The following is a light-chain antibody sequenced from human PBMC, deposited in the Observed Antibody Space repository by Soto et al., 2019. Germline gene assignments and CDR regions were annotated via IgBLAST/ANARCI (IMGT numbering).Light chain of an antibody. CDR3: QQRSNWPPQYT. V-gene: IGKV3-11*01. J-gene: IGKJ2*01. CDR2: DAS. CDR1: QSVSTY. Sequence: EIVLTQSPATLSLSPGERATLSCRASQSVSTYLAWYQQKPGQAPRLLIYDASKRATGIPARFSGSGFGTDLTLTISSLEPEDFAVYYCQQRSNWPPQYTFGQGTTLEIK.